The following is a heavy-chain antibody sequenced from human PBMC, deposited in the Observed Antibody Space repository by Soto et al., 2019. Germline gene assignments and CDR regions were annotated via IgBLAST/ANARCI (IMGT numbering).Heavy chain of an antibody. CDR3: ARDWGSYYYDSSGYYYGY. D-gene: IGHD3-22*01. CDR2: ISAYNGNT. CDR1: GYTFTSHG. J-gene: IGHJ4*02. V-gene: IGHV1-18*01. Sequence: GASVKVSCKASGYTFTSHGISWVRQAPGQGLEWMGWISAYNGNTNYAQKLQGRVTMTTDTSTSTAYMELRSLRSDDTAVYYCARDWGSYYYDSSGYYYGYWGQGTLVTVSS.